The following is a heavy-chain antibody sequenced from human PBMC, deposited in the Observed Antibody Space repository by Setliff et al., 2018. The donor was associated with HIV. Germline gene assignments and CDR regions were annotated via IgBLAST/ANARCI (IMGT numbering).Heavy chain of an antibody. CDR2: ISRSSDII. V-gene: IGHV3-23*01. J-gene: IGHJ4*02. CDR1: GFSFSTYG. D-gene: IGHD3-10*01. Sequence: PGGSLRLSCVASGFSFSTYGMSWVRQAPGKGLEWVSTISRSSDIIKYADSVEGRFTISRDNSKSTLYLQMSSLRVEDTAVYYCAKDRGDSDYWGQGTLVTV. CDR3: AKDRGDSDY.